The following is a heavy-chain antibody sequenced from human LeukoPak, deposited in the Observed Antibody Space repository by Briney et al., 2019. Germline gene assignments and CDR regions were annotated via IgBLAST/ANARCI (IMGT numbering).Heavy chain of an antibody. CDR2: ISSSSSYI. D-gene: IGHD3-10*01. CDR1: GFTFSSYS. Sequence: GGSLRLSCAASGFTFSSYSMNWVRPAPGKGLEWVSSISSSSSYIYYADSVKGRFTISRDNAKNSLYLQMNSLRAEDTAVYYCARFGSGSYSDYWGQGTLVTVSS. J-gene: IGHJ4*02. V-gene: IGHV3-21*01. CDR3: ARFGSGSYSDY.